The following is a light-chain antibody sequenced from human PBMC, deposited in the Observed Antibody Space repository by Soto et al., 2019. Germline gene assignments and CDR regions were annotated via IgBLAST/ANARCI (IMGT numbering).Light chain of an antibody. CDR3: CSYAGSSHVI. V-gene: IGLV2-11*01. J-gene: IGLJ2*01. Sequence: QSALTQPRSVSGSPGQSVTISCTGTSSDVGGYKYVSWYQQHPGKAPKLMIYDVNKRPSGVPDRFSGSKSGNTASLTISGLQADDDADYYCCSYAGSSHVIFGGGTKLTVL. CDR2: DVN. CDR1: SSDVGGYKY.